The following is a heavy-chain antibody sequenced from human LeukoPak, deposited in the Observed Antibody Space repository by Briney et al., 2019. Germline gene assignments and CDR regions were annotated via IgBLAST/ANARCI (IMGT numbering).Heavy chain of an antibody. CDR2: IKTDGSDM. D-gene: IGHD4-17*01. CDR1: GFTFSNYR. CDR3: VRDQTVFTVLDY. V-gene: IGHV3-74*03. J-gene: IGHJ4*02. Sequence: PGGSLRLSCAAAGFTFSNYRMHWVRQAPGKGLVWVAAIKTDGSDMQYADSVKGRFAISRDNAKNTVYLQMNSLRDEDTAVYYCVRDQTVFTVLDYWGQGTLVTVSS.